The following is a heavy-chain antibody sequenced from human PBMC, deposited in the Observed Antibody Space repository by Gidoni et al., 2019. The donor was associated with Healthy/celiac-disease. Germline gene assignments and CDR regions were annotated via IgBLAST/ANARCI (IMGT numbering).Heavy chain of an antibody. CDR2: IYSGGST. D-gene: IGHD4-17*01. J-gene: IGHJ6*02. V-gene: IGHV3-53*01. Sequence: EVQLVESGGGLIQPGGSLRLSCAASGFTVGSHSMSWVRQAPGKGLEWVSVIYSGGSTYYADSVKGRFTISRDNSKNTLYLQMNSLRAEDTAVYYCARDPGDYGDYTLDYYYYGMDVWGQGTTVTVSS. CDR1: GFTVGSHS. CDR3: ARDPGDYGDYTLDYYYYGMDV.